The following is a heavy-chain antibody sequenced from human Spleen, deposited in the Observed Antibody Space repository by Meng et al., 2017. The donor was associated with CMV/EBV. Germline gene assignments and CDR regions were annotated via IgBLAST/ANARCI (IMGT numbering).Heavy chain of an antibody. J-gene: IGHJ4*02. D-gene: IGHD6-13*01. Sequence: ASVKISCKAAGYTFTGYYMHWVRQPPGQGLERRGWINPYSGGTNYAQKFQGRVTMTRDTSISTAYMEQSKLRSDDTAEDYCARDLRQAKGYIGYWGQGALVTVSS. CDR1: GYTFTGYY. CDR3: ARDLRQAKGYIGY. CDR2: INPYSGGT. V-gene: IGHV1-2*02.